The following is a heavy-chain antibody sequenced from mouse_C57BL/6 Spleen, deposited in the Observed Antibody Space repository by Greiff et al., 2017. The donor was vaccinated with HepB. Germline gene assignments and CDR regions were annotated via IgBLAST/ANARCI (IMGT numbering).Heavy chain of an antibody. J-gene: IGHJ3*01. Sequence: QVQLKQPGAELVMPGASVKLSCKASGYTFTSYWMHWVKQRPGQGLEWIGEIDPSDSYTNYNQKFKGKSTLTVDKSSSTAYMQLSSLTSEDSAVYYCARSDGYYEFAYWGQGTLVTVSA. D-gene: IGHD2-3*01. CDR3: ARSDGYYEFAY. CDR1: GYTFTSYW. CDR2: IDPSDSYT. V-gene: IGHV1-69*01.